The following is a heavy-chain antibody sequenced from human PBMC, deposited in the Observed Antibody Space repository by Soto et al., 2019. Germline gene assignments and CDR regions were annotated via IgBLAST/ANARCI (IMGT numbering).Heavy chain of an antibody. CDR1: GGSLSGYY. Sequence: SETLSLTCAVYGGSLSGYYWSWIRQPPGKGLEWIGEINHSGSTNYNPSLKSRVTISVDTSKNQFSLKLSSVTAADTAVYYCARNVLLWFGLDPWGQGTLVTVSS. CDR2: INHSGST. V-gene: IGHV4-34*01. CDR3: ARNVLLWFGLDP. J-gene: IGHJ5*02. D-gene: IGHD3-10*01.